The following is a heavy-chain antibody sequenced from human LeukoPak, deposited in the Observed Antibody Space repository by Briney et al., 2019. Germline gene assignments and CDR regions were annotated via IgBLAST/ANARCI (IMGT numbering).Heavy chain of an antibody. D-gene: IGHD4-23*01. CDR1: GFTFSSYA. V-gene: IGHV3-49*04. J-gene: IGHJ4*02. CDR3: ARGRGGNGGYYFDY. CDR2: IRNKAYGGTT. Sequence: GGSLRLSCAASGFTFSSYATTWVRQAPGKGLEWVGFIRNKAYGGTTEYAASVNGRFIISRDDSKSIAYLQMNSPKTEDTAVYYCARGRGGNGGYYFDYWGQGTLVTVSS.